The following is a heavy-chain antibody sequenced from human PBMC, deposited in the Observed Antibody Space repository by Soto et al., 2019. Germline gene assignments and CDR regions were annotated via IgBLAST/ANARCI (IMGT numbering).Heavy chain of an antibody. D-gene: IGHD5-18*01. V-gene: IGHV3-23*01. CDR2: ISGSGSTI. Sequence: GGSLRLSCAASGFTFSSYAVSWVRQAPGKGPEWISSISGSGSTIYYADSVKGRFTISRDNSKNTLHLHMSGLTTEDTAVYYCAKLTWIQLWSRNCVLDYWGHGTLVTVSS. J-gene: IGHJ4*01. CDR1: GFTFSSYA. CDR3: AKLTWIQLWSRNCVLDY.